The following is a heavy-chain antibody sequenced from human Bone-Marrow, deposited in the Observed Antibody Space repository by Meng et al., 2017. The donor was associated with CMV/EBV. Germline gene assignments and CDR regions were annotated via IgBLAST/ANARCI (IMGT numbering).Heavy chain of an antibody. CDR2: IYPDDSDT. CDR1: GYNFTNYW. V-gene: IGHV5-51*01. J-gene: IGHJ4*02. Sequence: ESLKISCKGSGYNFTNYWIAWVRQMPGKGLEWMGIIYPDDSDTRYSPSFQGQVTITADKSLNTAYLQWSSLKASDTAMYYCARLSLGTLFGVVIKNYFDYWGQGTLVTVS. CDR3: ARLSLGTLFGVVIKNYFDY. D-gene: IGHD3-3*01.